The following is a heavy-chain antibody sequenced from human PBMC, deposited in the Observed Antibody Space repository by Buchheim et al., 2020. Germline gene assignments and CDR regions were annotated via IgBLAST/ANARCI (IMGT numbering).Heavy chain of an antibody. D-gene: IGHD2-15*01. CDR1: GFTFSSYS. Sequence: EVQLVESGGGLVKPGGSLRLSCAASGFTFSSYSMNWVRQAPGKGLEWVSSISSSSSYIYYADSVKGRFTISRDNAKNSLYLQMNSLRAEDTAVYYCASLADCSGGSCYSWAYYYYGMDVWGQGTT. CDR2: ISSSSSYI. CDR3: ASLADCSGGSCYSWAYYYYGMDV. J-gene: IGHJ6*02. V-gene: IGHV3-21*01.